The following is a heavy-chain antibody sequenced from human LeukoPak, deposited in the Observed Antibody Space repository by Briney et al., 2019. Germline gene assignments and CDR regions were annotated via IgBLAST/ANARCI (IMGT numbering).Heavy chain of an antibody. CDR3: TEELSYGIVWYDFVC. D-gene: IGHD6-13*01. Sequence: GGSLRLSCAASGFTVSSNYMSWVRQAPGKGLEWVSVIYGGGRTYYADSVKGRVTISRDNSKNTLYLQMNSLSAEDTAVYYFTEELSYGIVWYDFVCWGGG. J-gene: IGHJ4*02. CDR2: IYGGGRT. CDR1: GFTVSSNY. V-gene: IGHV3-66*02.